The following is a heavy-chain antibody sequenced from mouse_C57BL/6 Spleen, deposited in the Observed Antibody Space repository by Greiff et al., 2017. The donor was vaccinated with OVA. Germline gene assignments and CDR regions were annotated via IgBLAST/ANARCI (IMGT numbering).Heavy chain of an antibody. CDR2: IYPGSGST. CDR1: GYTFTSYW. Sequence: QVQLQQPGAELVKPGASVKMSCKASGYTFTSYWITWVKQRPGQGLEWIGDIYPGSGSTNYNEKFKSKATLTVDTSSSTAYMQLSSLTSEDSAVYYCARSGFTTVPGAMDYWGQGTSVTVSS. V-gene: IGHV1-55*01. D-gene: IGHD1-1*01. CDR3: ARSGFTTVPGAMDY. J-gene: IGHJ4*01.